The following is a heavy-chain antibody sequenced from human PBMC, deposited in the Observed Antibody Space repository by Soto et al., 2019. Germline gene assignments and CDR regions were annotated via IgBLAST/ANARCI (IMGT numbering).Heavy chain of an antibody. D-gene: IGHD3-10*01. V-gene: IGHV1-69*08. Sequence: QVQLVQYGAEVKKPGSSVKVSCKASGGTFSSYTISWVRQAPGQGLEWIGRNIQILGIANYAQKFQGRVTITEDKSTSPAYRELSRRRSEDRAVYYCARDPFLRLGRMVRGSIVGDYWGQGTLVTVSS. CDR2: NIQILGIA. CDR1: GGTFSSYT. J-gene: IGHJ4*02. CDR3: ARDPFLRLGRMVRGSIVGDY.